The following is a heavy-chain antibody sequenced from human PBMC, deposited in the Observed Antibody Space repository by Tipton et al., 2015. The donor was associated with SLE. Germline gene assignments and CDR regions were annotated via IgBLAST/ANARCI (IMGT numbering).Heavy chain of an antibody. D-gene: IGHD1-14*01. V-gene: IGHV4-59*08. CDR3: ARGKTRVEY. Sequence: GLVKPSETLSLTCTVSGGSMNDYYWSWIRQPPGKGLEWIGYIYYTGSSNHNPSLKGRVTMSVDTSKNQFSLKLNSVTAADTAVYYCARGKTRVEYWGQGTLVTVSS. CDR1: GGSMNDYY. J-gene: IGHJ4*02. CDR2: IYYTGSS.